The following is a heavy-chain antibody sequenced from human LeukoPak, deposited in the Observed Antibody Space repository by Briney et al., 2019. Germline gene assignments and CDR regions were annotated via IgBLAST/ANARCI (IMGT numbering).Heavy chain of an antibody. CDR2: IYYSGST. V-gene: IGHV4-31*03. Sequence: SETLSLTCTVSGGSISSGGYYWSWIRQHPGKGLEWIGYIYYSGSTYYNPSLKSRVTISVDTSKNQFSLKLSSVTAADTAVYYCARDIPPGGYDSSGYADDYWGQGTLVTVSS. D-gene: IGHD3-22*01. CDR1: GGSISSGGYY. CDR3: ARDIPPGGYDSSGYADDY. J-gene: IGHJ4*02.